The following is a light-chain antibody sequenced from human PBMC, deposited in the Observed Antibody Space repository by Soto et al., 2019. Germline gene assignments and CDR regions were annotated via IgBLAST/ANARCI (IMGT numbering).Light chain of an antibody. CDR2: AVI. Sequence: QSALTQPPSVSGSPGQSVTISCTGTSSDVGSSNGVSWYQQPPGTAPKLMIYAVINRPSGVPDRFSGSKSGNTASLTISGLQAEDEADYYCSSYTTSSTYVFGTGTKLTVL. CDR1: SSDVGSSNG. V-gene: IGLV2-18*02. J-gene: IGLJ1*01. CDR3: SSYTTSSTYV.